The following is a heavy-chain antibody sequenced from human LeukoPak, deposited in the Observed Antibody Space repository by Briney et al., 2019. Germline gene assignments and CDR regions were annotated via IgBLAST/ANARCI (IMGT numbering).Heavy chain of an antibody. D-gene: IGHD4-17*01. J-gene: IGHJ4*02. CDR2: IYVGGSS. V-gene: IGHV4-4*02. CDR1: GGSITNSHW. Sequence: SETLSLTCTVSGGSITNSHWWSWVRQPPGKGLEWIGEIYVGGSSNYNPSLKSRVTISVDTSKNQFSLKLSSVTAADTAVYYCASREVTTLIDYWGQGTLVTVSS. CDR3: ASREVTTLIDY.